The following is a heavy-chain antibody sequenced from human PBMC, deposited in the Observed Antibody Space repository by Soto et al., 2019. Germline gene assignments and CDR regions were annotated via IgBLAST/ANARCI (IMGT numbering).Heavy chain of an antibody. J-gene: IGHJ4*02. D-gene: IGHD1-26*01. V-gene: IGHV4-34*01. CDR2: INHSGST. CDR3: AREYRVGVRPFDY. Sequence: PSETLSLTCAVYGGSFSGYYWSWIRQPPGKGLEWIGEINHSGSTNYNPSLKSRVTISVDTSKNQFSLKLSSVTAADTAVYYCAREYRVGVRPFDYWGQGTLVTVSS. CDR1: GGSFSGYY.